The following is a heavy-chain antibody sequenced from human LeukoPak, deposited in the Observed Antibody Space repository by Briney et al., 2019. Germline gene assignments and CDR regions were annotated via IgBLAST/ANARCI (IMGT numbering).Heavy chain of an antibody. CDR3: ARDSDRLWFGDNYYGMDV. V-gene: IGHV3-7*01. J-gene: IGHJ6*02. Sequence: PGGSLRLSCAASGFTFSKAWMSWVRQAPGKGLEWVANIKQDGSEKYYVDPVKGRFTISRDNAKNSLYLQMNSLRAEDTAVYYCARDSDRLWFGDNYYGMDVWGQGTTVTVSS. D-gene: IGHD3-10*01. CDR2: IKQDGSEK. CDR1: GFTFSKAW.